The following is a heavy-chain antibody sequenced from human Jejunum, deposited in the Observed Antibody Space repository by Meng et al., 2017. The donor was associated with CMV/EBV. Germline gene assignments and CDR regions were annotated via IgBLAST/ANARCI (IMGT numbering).Heavy chain of an antibody. J-gene: IGHJ4*02. CDR3: AKPITGTTRFDY. CDR1: RFTFRNYD. CDR2: ISGSFGST. D-gene: IGHD1-7*01. V-gene: IGHV3-23*01. Sequence: ASRFTFRNYDVSWVRQGPGKGLEWVSGISGSFGSTYYADSVKGRFTISRDISKNTLYLQMSSLRAEDTAVYYCAKPITGTTRFDYWGQGTLVTVSS.